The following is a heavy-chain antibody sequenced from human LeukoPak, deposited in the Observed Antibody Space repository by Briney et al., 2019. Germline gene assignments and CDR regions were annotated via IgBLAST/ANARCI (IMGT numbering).Heavy chain of an antibody. CDR3: ARELDCSGGSCYKYYYGMDV. Sequence: GGSLRLSCAASGFTFSSYSMNWVREAPGKGRGWVSYISSSSSTIYYADSVKGRFTISRDNAKNSLYLQMNSLRAEDTAVYYCARELDCSGGSCYKYYYGMDVWGQGTTVTVSS. V-gene: IGHV3-48*04. J-gene: IGHJ6*02. CDR1: GFTFSSYS. CDR2: ISSSSSTI. D-gene: IGHD2-15*01.